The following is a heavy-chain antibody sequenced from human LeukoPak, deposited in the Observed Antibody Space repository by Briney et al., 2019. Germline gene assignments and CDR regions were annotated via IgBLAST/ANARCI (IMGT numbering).Heavy chain of an antibody. D-gene: IGHD3-16*02. CDR2: ISSSSSYT. Sequence: GGSLRLSCAASGFTFSDYYMSWIRQAPGKGLEWVSYISSSSSYTNYADSVKGRFTISRDNAKNSLYLQMNSLRAEDTAVYYCARDGSLRELSLYATDYWGQGTLVTVSS. CDR1: GFTFSDYY. CDR3: ARDGSLRELSLYATDY. V-gene: IGHV3-11*06. J-gene: IGHJ4*02.